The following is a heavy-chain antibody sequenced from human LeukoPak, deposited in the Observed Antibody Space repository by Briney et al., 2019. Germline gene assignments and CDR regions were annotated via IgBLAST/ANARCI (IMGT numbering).Heavy chain of an antibody. Sequence: ASVKVSCKASGGTFSSYAFTWVRQAPGRGLEWMGRIITMHGIANYAQKFQGRVTMTADKSTSTAYMELSSLRSEDTAVYYCARVRYCSSSTNCWDYFDYWGQGTLVTVSS. CDR1: GGTFSSYA. D-gene: IGHD2-2*01. CDR2: IITMHGIA. V-gene: IGHV1-69*04. J-gene: IGHJ4*01. CDR3: ARVRYCSSSTNCWDYFDY.